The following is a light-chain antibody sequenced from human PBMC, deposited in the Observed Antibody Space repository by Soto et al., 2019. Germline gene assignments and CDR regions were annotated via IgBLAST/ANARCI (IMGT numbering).Light chain of an antibody. Sequence: EIVLTQSPGTLSLSPGERATLSCRASQSVSSSYLAWYQQKPGQAPRLLIYGASSRATGIPDRFSGSGSGTDFTLTIGRLEPEDFAVYYCQQYDNSPQTFGQGTKVEIK. CDR1: QSVSSSY. CDR2: GAS. V-gene: IGKV3-20*01. J-gene: IGKJ1*01. CDR3: QQYDNSPQT.